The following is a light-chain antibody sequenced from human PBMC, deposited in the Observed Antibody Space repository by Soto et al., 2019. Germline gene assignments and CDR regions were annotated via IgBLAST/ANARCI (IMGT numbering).Light chain of an antibody. CDR2: AAS. J-gene: IGKJ1*01. Sequence: EIVLTQSPGTLSLSPGERATLSCRASQSVSSSYLAWYPQKPGQAPRLLIYAASIRATGFPDRFSGYGSGTDFTLTINGLEPEDFAVYYCHQYGDSPGTFGQGTKVDNK. CDR3: HQYGDSPGT. CDR1: QSVSSSY. V-gene: IGKV3-20*01.